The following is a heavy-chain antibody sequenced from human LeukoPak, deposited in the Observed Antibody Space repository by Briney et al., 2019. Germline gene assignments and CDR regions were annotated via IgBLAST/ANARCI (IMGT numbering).Heavy chain of an antibody. CDR1: GFTFSIYW. V-gene: IGHV4-4*02. CDR3: ARGLNYCSSTSCYWFDP. D-gene: IGHD2-2*01. J-gene: IGHJ5*02. Sequence: KAGGSLRLSCAASGFTFSIYWMSWVRQPPGKGLERIGSIYYSGSTYYNPSLKSRVTISVDTSKNQFSLKLSSVTAADTAVYYCARGLNYCSSTSCYWFDPWGQGTLVTVSS. CDR2: IYYSGST.